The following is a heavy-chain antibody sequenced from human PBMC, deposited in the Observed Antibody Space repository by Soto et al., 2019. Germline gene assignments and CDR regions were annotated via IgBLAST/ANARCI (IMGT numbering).Heavy chain of an antibody. D-gene: IGHD4-17*01. CDR3: ARVLMTTVTPGAFDI. CDR1: GFTVSSNY. CDR2: IYSGGST. V-gene: IGHV3-66*01. J-gene: IGHJ3*02. Sequence: GGSLRLSCAASGFTVSSNYMSWVRQAPGKGLEWVSVIYSGGSTYHADSVKGRFTISRDNSKNTLYLQMNSLRAEDTAVYYCARVLMTTVTPGAFDIWGQGTMVTVSS.